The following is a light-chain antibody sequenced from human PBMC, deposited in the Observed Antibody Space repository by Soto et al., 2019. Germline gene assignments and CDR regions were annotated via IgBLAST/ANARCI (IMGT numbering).Light chain of an antibody. V-gene: IGLV1-44*01. CDR1: SSNIGINT. J-gene: IGLJ1*01. Sequence: QSVLTQLPSASGTPGQRVTISCSGSSSNIGINTVNWYQQLPGTAPKLLIYSNNQRPSAVPDLFSGSKSGTSASLAVSGLQSEDQADYYCAAWDDSLNGDVFGTGTKVTVL. CDR3: AAWDDSLNGDV. CDR2: SNN.